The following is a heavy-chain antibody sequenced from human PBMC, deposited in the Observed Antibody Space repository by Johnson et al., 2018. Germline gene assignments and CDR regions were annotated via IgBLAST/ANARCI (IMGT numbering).Heavy chain of an antibody. Sequence: VQLVESGGGLVQPGRSLGLSCAASGFTFDDYAMYWVRQAPGKGLDWVSGITWKSGSIGYADSVKGRLTTSRDSAKNSLFLQMDSLRTEDTAVYYCARDFLGVAGSACDSWGQGTLVTVSS. V-gene: IGHV3-9*01. CDR1: GFTFDDYA. CDR3: ARDFLGVAGSACDS. CDR2: ITWKSGSI. D-gene: IGHD6-19*01. J-gene: IGHJ3*02.